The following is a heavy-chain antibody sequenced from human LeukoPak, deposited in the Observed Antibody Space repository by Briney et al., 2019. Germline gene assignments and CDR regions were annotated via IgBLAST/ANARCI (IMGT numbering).Heavy chain of an antibody. CDR2: ISSSGSTI. V-gene: IGHV3-11*01. CDR1: GFTFSDYY. J-gene: IGHJ4*02. CDR3: ARERGRRGYYDSSGYYTESSY. D-gene: IGHD3-22*01. Sequence: PGGSLRLSCAASGFTFSDYYMSWIRQAPGKGLEWVSYISSSGSTIYYADSVKGRFTISRDNAKNSLYLQMNSLRAEDTAVYYCARERGRRGYYDSSGYYTESSYWGQGTLVTVSS.